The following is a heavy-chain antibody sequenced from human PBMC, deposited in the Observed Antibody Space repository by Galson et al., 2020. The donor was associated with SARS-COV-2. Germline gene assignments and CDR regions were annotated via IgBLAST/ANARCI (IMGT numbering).Heavy chain of an antibody. Sequence: PGGSLRLSCGASGFTFSDYWMHWVRQVPGKGLVWVSRMNSDGTVTDYTDSVKDRFTISRDNSRSTLFLQMDSLRAEDTAVYYWARADVLLDAFDVWGQGTMVTV. V-gene: IGHV3-74*01. CDR2: MNSDGTVT. CDR3: ARADVLLDAFDV. CDR1: GFTFSDYW. J-gene: IGHJ3*01. D-gene: IGHD2-15*01.